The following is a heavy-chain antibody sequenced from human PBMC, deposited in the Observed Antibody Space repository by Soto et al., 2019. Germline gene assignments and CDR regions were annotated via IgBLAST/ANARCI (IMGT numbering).Heavy chain of an antibody. D-gene: IGHD6-6*01. CDR1: GLTFSSYA. CDR3: AAPIGSRSSSDWFGP. J-gene: IGHJ5*02. Sequence: PGGSLRLSCAASGLTFSSYAMSWVRQAPGKGLEWVSGISGSGGSTYYADSVKGRFTISRDNSKNTLYLQMNSLRAEDTAVHYCAAPIGSRSSSDWFGPWGRGRLVAVSS. V-gene: IGHV3-23*01. CDR2: ISGSGGST.